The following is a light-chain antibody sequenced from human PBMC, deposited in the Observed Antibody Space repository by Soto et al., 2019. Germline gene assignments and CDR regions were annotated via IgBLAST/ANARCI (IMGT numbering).Light chain of an antibody. CDR1: QSVLYSSNNKNY. CDR2: WAY. CDR3: QQYYSTLWT. Sequence: DIVMTQSPDSLAVSLGERVTINCKSSQSVLYSSNNKNYLGWYQKKPGQPPKLLIYWAYTRESGVPDRFSGSGSGTDFTLTISSRQVEDGTDFYCQQYYSTLWTFGQGTKVEIK. V-gene: IGKV4-1*01. J-gene: IGKJ1*01.